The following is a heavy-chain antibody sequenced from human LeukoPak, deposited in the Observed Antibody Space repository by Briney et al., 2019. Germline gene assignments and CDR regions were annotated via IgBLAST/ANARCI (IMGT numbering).Heavy chain of an antibody. J-gene: IGHJ4*02. D-gene: IGHD2-2*01. CDR2: IIPIFGTA. CDR1: GGTFSSYA. V-gene: IGHV1-69*05. Sequence: SVKVSCKASGGTFSSYAISWVRQAPGQGLEWMGRIIPIFGTANYAQKFQGRVTITTYAPTSTSSIELSSLRSEDTAVYYCARTYCSSTSCLDYAIDYWGQGTLVTVSS. CDR3: ARTYCSSTSCLDYAIDY.